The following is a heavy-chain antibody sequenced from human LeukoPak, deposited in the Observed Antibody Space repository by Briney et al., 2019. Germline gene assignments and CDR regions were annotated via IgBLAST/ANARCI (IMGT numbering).Heavy chain of an antibody. V-gene: IGHV4-4*07. CDR2: IYTSGST. CDR1: GGFISSYY. CDR3: AGESAGAIAAAGTEFDY. J-gene: IGHJ4*02. D-gene: IGHD6-13*01. Sequence: SETLSLTCTVSGGFISSYYWSWIRQPAGKGLEWIGRIYTSGSTNYNPSLKSRVTMSVDTSRNQFSLKLSSVTAADTAVYYCAGESAGAIAAAGTEFDYWGQGTLVTVSS.